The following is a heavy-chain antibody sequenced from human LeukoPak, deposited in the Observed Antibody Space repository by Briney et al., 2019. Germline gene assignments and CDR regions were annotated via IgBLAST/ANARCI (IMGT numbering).Heavy chain of an antibody. V-gene: IGHV3-21*01. D-gene: IGHD6-19*01. CDR2: ISSSSYI. CDR3: ARELNAVAHS. J-gene: IGHJ4*02. Sequence: GGSLRLSCAASGFTFGSYSLNWVRQAPGKGLEWVSSISSSSYIYYADSVKGRFTISRDNAKNSLYLQMNSLRAEDTAVYYCARELNAVAHSWGQGTLVTVSS. CDR1: GFTFGSYS.